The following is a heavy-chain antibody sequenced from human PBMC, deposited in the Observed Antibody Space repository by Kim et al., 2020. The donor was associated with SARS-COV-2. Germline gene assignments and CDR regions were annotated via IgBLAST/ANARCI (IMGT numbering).Heavy chain of an antibody. CDR1: GFTFSSYG. CDR2: IWYDGSDK. Sequence: GGSLRLSCAASGFTFSSYGMHWVRQAPGKGLEWVAVIWYDGSDKYYADSVKDRFTISRDNSKNTLYLQMNSLRAEYTAVYYCARGSDILTGFYVDYWGQGTLVTVSS. J-gene: IGHJ4*02. D-gene: IGHD3-9*01. CDR3: ARGSDILTGFYVDY. V-gene: IGHV3-33*01.